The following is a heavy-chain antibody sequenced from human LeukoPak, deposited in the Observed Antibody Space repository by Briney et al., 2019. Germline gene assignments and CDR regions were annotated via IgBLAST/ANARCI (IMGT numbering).Heavy chain of an antibody. CDR1: GFAVSSYW. D-gene: IGHD3-10*01. J-gene: IGHJ5*02. V-gene: IGHV3-7*01. CDR2: IKQDGSEK. CDR3: ARDRALGWFDP. Sequence: PGGSLRLSCAASGFAVSSYWMSWVRQAPGKGLEWVANIKQDGSEKYYVDSVKGRFTISRDNAKNSLYLQMNSLRAEDTAVYYCARDRALGWFDPWGQGTLVTVSS.